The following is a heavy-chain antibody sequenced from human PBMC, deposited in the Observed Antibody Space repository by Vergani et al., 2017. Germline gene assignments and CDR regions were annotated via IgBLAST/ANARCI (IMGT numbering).Heavy chain of an antibody. CDR1: GFTFSSYA. V-gene: IGHV3-30*04. D-gene: IGHD6-19*01. J-gene: IGHJ1*01. CDR2: ISYDGSNK. CDR3: ARGQVAVAGSPTDSEYFQH. Sequence: QVQLVESGGGVVQPGGSLRLSCAASGFTFSSYAMHWVRQAPGKGLEWVAVISYDGSNKYYADSVKGRFTISRDNSKNTLYLQMNSLRAEDTAVYYCARGQVAVAGSPTDSEYFQHWGQGTLVTVSS.